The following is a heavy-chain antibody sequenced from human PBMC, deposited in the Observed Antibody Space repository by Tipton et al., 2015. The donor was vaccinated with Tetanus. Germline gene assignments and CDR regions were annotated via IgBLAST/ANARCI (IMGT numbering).Heavy chain of an antibody. V-gene: IGHV3-30*18. CDR2: VSSDGGKK. Sequence: SLRLSCAASGFIFRSYGIHWVRQAPGEGLEWVAFVSSDGGKKYYADSVKGRITISRDNSKNTVSLQMNRLRPEDKAVYYCAKDLAAYCGGDCFSFDYWGQGTLVTVSS. CDR3: AKDLAAYCGGDCFSFDY. J-gene: IGHJ4*02. CDR1: GFIFRSYG. D-gene: IGHD2-21*02.